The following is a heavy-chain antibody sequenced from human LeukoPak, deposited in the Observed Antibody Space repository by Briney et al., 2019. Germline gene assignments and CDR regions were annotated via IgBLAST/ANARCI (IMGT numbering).Heavy chain of an antibody. CDR3: ARDSGDPRLYYDFWSGYLDF. CDR1: GFTFSSYA. CDR2: ISGRCGST. J-gene: IGHJ4*02. D-gene: IGHD3-3*01. V-gene: IGHV3-23*01. Sequence: GRSLRLSCAASGFTFSSYAMSWVRQAPGKGLEWVSAISGRCGSTYYADSVKGRFTISRDNSKNTLYLQMNSLRAEDTAVYFRARDSGDPRLYYDFWSGYLDFWGQGTLVTASS.